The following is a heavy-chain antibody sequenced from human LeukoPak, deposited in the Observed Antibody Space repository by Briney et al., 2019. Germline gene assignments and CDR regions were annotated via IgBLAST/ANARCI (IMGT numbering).Heavy chain of an antibody. CDR3: VAAQSGDHDAFDI. CDR2: ISGSGGST. CDR1: GFTFSSYA. V-gene: IGHV3-23*01. Sequence: GGSLRLSCAASGFTFSSYAMSWVRQAPGKGLEWVSAISGSGGSTYYADSVKGRFTISRDNSKNTLYLQMNSLRAEDTAVYYAVAAQSGDHDAFDIWGQGTMVTVSS. D-gene: IGHD6-19*01. J-gene: IGHJ3*02.